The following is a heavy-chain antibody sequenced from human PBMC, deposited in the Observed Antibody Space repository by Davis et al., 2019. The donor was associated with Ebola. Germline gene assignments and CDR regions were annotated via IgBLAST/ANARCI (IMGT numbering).Heavy chain of an antibody. CDR3: ASLLTYYYDSSGYYTGYYFDY. Sequence: SETLSLTCTVSGYSLSSGYYWGWIRQAPGKGLEWIGSSHHRRNSYYNPSLKGRVTVPLDTSKNRFSLIVSSVTAADTAVYYCASLLTYYYDSSGYYTGYYFDYWGQGTLVTVSS. CDR1: GYSLSSGYY. J-gene: IGHJ4*02. D-gene: IGHD3-22*01. CDR2: SHHRRNS. V-gene: IGHV4-38-2*02.